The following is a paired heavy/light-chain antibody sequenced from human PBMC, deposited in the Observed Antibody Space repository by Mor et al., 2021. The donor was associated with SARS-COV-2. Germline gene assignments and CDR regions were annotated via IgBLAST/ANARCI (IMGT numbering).Light chain of an antibody. Sequence: TQMTQSPSSLSASVGDRVTITCQASQDISNSLNWYQQKPGKTPKLLIFDASNLESGVPSRFSGSGSGTDFTFTISSLQPEDLATYYCQQYDNLPRTFGQGTKLEIK. CDR3: QQYDNLPRT. CDR1: QDISNS. V-gene: IGKV1-33*01. J-gene: IGKJ2*01. CDR2: DAS.
Heavy chain of an antibody. CDR1: GGTFDNFG. Sequence: QVQLVQSGAEVKKPGSSVKVSCKVSGGTFDNFGISWVRQAPGQGLEWMGRIIPFLGVANYAQDRVTITADKYTSTVYMELSSLRSEDTAVYFCARGKSPYDSGTYWSGKYHYWGQGTLVTVSS. D-gene: IGHD3-3*01. CDR3: ARGKSPYDSGTYWSGKYHY. CDR2: IIPFLGVA. J-gene: IGHJ4*02. V-gene: IGHV1-69*04.